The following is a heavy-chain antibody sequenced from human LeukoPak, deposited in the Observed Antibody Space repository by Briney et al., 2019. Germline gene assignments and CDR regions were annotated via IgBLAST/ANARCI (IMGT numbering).Heavy chain of an antibody. CDR1: GFTFSSYW. V-gene: IGHV3-74*03. Sequence: GGSLRLSCAASGFTFSSYWMHWVRQAPGKGLVRVSRINSDGSSITYADSVKGRFTISRDNAKNTLYLQMNSLRVEDTAVYYCAREGRVSGYDFDCWGQGTLVTVSS. CDR3: AREGRVSGYDFDC. CDR2: INSDGSSI. D-gene: IGHD5-12*01. J-gene: IGHJ4*02.